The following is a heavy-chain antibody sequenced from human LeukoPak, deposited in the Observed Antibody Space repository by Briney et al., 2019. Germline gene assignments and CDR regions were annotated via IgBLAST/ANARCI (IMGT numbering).Heavy chain of an antibody. J-gene: IGHJ5*02. CDR2: IIPIFGAT. CDR3: ARVPPYCPTTSCYAPFDH. Sequence: SVKVSCKAAGGTFSTFPVSWVRQAPGQGLEWVGGIIPIFGATTYAQNFQDRVTITADESTGTAYMELSSLTSDDTAVYYCARVPPYCPTTSCYAPFDHWGQGTLVTVSS. D-gene: IGHD2-2*01. CDR1: GGTFSTFP. V-gene: IGHV1-69*13.